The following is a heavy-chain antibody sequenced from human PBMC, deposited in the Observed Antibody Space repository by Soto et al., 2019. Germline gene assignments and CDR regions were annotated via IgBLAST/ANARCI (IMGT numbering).Heavy chain of an antibody. CDR1: GYTFTSYS. CDR3: ASDKGYVVY. CDR2: INTDNGDA. D-gene: IGHD3-9*01. V-gene: IGHV1-3*04. J-gene: IGHJ4*03. Sequence: ASVKVSCKASGYTFTSYSIHWVRQAPGQGLEWIGWINTDNGDAKYSQKFQGRVTVTRDTSATTAYMEVSSLRSEDTAVYYCASDKGYVVYWRLGTLDPVS.